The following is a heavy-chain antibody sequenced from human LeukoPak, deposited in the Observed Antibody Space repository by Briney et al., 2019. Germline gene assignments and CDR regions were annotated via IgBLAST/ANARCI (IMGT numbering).Heavy chain of an antibody. Sequence: RVSGPTLVNPTQTLTLTCTFSGFSLSTAGMRVNWIRQPPGKALEWLARIDWDDDKFYSTSLKTRLTISKDTSKNQVVLTMTNMDPVDTATYYCVRIFADSGSSSFDYWGQGTLVTVSS. D-gene: IGHD1-26*01. V-gene: IGHV2-70*17. CDR3: VRIFADSGSSSFDY. J-gene: IGHJ4*02. CDR2: IDWDDDK. CDR1: GFSLSTAGMR.